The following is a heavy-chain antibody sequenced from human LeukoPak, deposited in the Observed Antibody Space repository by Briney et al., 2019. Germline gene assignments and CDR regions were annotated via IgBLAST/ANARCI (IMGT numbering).Heavy chain of an antibody. D-gene: IGHD2-15*01. J-gene: IGHJ4*02. CDR3: ARGYCSGGSCYYYFDY. Sequence: ASVKVSCTATGYTFTGYYMHWVRQAPGQGLEWMGWINPNSGGTNYAQKFQGRVTMTRDTSISTAYMELSRLRSDDTAVYYCARGYCSGGSCYYYFDYWGQGTLVTVSS. CDR1: GYTFTGYY. V-gene: IGHV1-2*02. CDR2: INPNSGGT.